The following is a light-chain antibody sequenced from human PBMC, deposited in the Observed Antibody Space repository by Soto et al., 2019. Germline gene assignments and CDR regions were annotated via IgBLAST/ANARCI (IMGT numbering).Light chain of an antibody. J-gene: IGKJ5*01. CDR1: QSVSSN. Sequence: EIVMTQSPATLSVSPGERATLSCRASQSVSSNLAWYQQKPGQAPRLLIYGASTRATGIPARFSGSGSGTAFTLTISSLQSEDFAVYYYQQYNNWPPITFGQGTRLEIK. V-gene: IGKV3-15*01. CDR2: GAS. CDR3: QQYNNWPPIT.